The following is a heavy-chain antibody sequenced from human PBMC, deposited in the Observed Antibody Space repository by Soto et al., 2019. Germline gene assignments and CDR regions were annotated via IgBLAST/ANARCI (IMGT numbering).Heavy chain of an antibody. D-gene: IGHD3-16*02. Sequence: SETLSLTCTVSGGSISSYYWSWFRQPPGKGLEWIGYIYYSGSTNYNPSLKRRVTISVDTSKNQFSLKLSAVTAADTAVCYCARHPSLSMFAPSGQGTLLTVSS. J-gene: IGHJ5*02. V-gene: IGHV4-59*08. CDR1: GGSISSYY. CDR2: IYYSGST. CDR3: ARHPSLSMFAP.